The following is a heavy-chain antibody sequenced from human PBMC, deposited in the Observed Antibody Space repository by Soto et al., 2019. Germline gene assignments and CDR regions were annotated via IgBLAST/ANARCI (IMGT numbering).Heavy chain of an antibody. CDR1: GGSINSGDYY. V-gene: IGHV4-31*03. CDR3: ARLLTIFGVVNQSWFDP. J-gene: IGHJ5*02. CDR2: SHYSGST. Sequence: LSLPCTVSGGSINSGDYYWTWVRHHPGKGLEWIGYSHYSGSTYYNPSLKSRVTMSLDTSRNQFSLYLSSATAADTAVYYCARLLTIFGVVNQSWFDPWGQGTLVTVSS. D-gene: IGHD3-3*01.